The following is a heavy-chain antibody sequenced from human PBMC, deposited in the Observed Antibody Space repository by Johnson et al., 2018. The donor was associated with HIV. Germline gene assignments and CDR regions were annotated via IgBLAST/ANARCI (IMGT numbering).Heavy chain of an antibody. CDR1: DFTFSSYG. Sequence: QMLLVESGGGVVQPGGSLRLSCAASDFTFSSYGMHWVRQAPGKGLEWVTFIQYDGSNKYYADSVKGRFTISRDNSKNTLYLQMNSLRAEDTAVYYCAREWIGHSSSWFRYAFDIWGQGTMVTVSS. J-gene: IGHJ3*02. V-gene: IGHV3-30*02. D-gene: IGHD6-13*01. CDR3: AREWIGHSSSWFRYAFDI. CDR2: IQYDGSNK.